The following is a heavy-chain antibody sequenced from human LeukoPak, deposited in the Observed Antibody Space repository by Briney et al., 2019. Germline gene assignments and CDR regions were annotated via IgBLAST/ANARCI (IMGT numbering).Heavy chain of an antibody. V-gene: IGHV3-23*01. Sequence: GGSLRLSCVDSRSAFNTYGMNWVRQSPGKGLEWVSGISGSGGTTHYADSVKGRFTISRDNSKNTLYLQMNSLRVEDTAVYFCAKDFLGAGLYGYSPWGQGTLVIVSS. J-gene: IGHJ5*02. D-gene: IGHD5-18*01. CDR2: ISGSGGTT. CDR3: AKDFLGAGLYGYSP. CDR1: RSAFNTYG.